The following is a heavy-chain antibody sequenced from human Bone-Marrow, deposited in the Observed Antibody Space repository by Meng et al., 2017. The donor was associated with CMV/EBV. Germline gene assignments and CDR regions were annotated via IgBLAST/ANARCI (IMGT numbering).Heavy chain of an antibody. Sequence: SETLSLTCTVPGYFSHNYYWSWIRQSPGKGLEWMAYIHDSGTTSSNPSLKIRVTISRDLSKQQISLRLSSVTVADAAVYYCARDQGIVGGEDAFDIWGQGTMVTVSS. CDR2: IHDSGTT. D-gene: IGHD1-26*01. CDR1: GYFSHNYY. J-gene: IGHJ3*02. CDR3: ARDQGIVGGEDAFDI. V-gene: IGHV4-59*01.